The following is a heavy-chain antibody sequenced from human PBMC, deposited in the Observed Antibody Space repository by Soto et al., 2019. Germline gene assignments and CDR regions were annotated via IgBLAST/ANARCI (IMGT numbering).Heavy chain of an antibody. Sequence: EVQLAESGGALVQPGRSLRLSCVASGFTFDDYAIHWVRQTPGKGLEWVSGLTWNGKVIGYADSVKGRFTISRDNAKNSLYLEMNSLRPEDTALYYCVKDSESSGYLTHLDYWGQGTLVTVSS. CDR2: LTWNGKVI. V-gene: IGHV3-9*01. J-gene: IGHJ4*02. D-gene: IGHD3-22*01. CDR3: VKDSESSGYLTHLDY. CDR1: GFTFDDYA.